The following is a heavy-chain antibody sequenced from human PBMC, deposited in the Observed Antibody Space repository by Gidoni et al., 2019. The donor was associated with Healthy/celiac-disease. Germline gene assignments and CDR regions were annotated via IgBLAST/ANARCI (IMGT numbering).Heavy chain of an antibody. CDR1: GFTFSSYA. CDR2: ISYDGSNK. Sequence: QVQLVESGGGVVQPGRSLRPSCAAPGFTFSSYAMHWVRQAPGKGLEWVAVISYDGSNKYYADSVKGRFTISRDNSKNTLYLQMNSLRAEDTAVYYCARDLRGSSAFDIWGQGTMVTVSS. V-gene: IGHV3-30-3*01. J-gene: IGHJ3*02. D-gene: IGHD1-26*01. CDR3: ARDLRGSSAFDI.